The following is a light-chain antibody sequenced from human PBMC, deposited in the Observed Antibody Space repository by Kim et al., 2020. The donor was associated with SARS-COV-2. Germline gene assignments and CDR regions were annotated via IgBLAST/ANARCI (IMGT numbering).Light chain of an antibody. Sequence: SSELTQDPAVSVALGQTVRITCQGDSLRSYYSSWYQQKPGQAPVLVNYGKNNRPSGIPDRFSGSRSGNTASLTITRAQPEDEADYYCNSRDSSGYHVVFG. CDR3: NSRDSSGYHVV. CDR1: SLRSYY. V-gene: IGLV3-19*01. J-gene: IGLJ2*01. CDR2: GKN.